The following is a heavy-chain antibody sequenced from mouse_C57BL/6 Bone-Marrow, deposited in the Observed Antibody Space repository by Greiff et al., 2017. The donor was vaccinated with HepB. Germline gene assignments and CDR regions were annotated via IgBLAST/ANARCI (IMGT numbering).Heavy chain of an antibody. CDR1: GFNITDDY. V-gene: IGHV14-4*01. J-gene: IGHJ2*01. Sequence: VQLKQSGAELVRPGASVKLSCTASGFNITDDYMHWVKQRPEQGLEWIGWIDPENGDPEYASKFQGKATITADTSSNTAYLQLSSLTSEDTAVYYCTTGFGYWGQGTTLTVAS. CDR2: IDPENGDP. CDR3: TTGFGY.